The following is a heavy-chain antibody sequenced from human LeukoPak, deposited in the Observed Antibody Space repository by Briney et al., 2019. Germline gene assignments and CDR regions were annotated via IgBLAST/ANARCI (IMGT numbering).Heavy chain of an antibody. CDR1: GFTFSSYA. CDR2: IHIGGGT. J-gene: IGHJ4*02. V-gene: IGHV3-23*01. D-gene: IGHD5-12*01. Sequence: PGGSLRLSCAASGFTFSSYAMSWVRQAPGKGLEWVSFIHIGGGTYYADSVRGRFIISRDNSRNTLNLQMNSLRVEDTAIYYCAKDLRPDGAYDLDKWGQGTLVIVSS. CDR3: AKDLRPDGAYDLDK.